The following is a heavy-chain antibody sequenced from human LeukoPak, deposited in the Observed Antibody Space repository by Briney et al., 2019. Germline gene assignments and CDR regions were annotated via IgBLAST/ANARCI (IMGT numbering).Heavy chain of an antibody. CDR1: GYTFTSYG. CDR3: ARDSYGSGGSCRQSFRY. CDR2: ISAYNGNT. D-gene: IGHD2-15*01. Sequence: ASVKVSCKASGYTFTSYGISWVRQAPGQGLEWMGWISAYNGNTNYAQKLQGRVTMTTDTSTSTAYMELRSLRSDHTAVYYCARDSYGSGGSCRQSFRYWGQGTLVTVSS. V-gene: IGHV1-18*01. J-gene: IGHJ4*02.